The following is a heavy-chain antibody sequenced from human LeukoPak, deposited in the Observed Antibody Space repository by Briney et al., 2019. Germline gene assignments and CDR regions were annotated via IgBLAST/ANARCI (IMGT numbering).Heavy chain of an antibody. J-gene: IGHJ4*02. V-gene: IGHV4-59*08. CDR1: GGSISSYY. Sequence: SSETLSLTCTVSGGSISSYYWSWIRQSPGKGLEWIAHIYSSGRTSYNPSLKSRVTMSVDTSKNQFSLKLNSVTAADTAVYYCARHYGSGTYPLDYWGQGTLVTVSS. CDR2: IYSSGRT. D-gene: IGHD3-10*01. CDR3: ARHYGSGTYPLDY.